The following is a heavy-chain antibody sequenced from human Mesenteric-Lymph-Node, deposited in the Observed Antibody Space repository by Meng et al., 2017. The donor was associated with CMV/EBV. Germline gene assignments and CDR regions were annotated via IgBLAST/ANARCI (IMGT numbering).Heavy chain of an antibody. Sequence: GESLKISCAASGFTFNNYAMSWVRQAPGKGLEWVSAVTGSGGSTYYADSVKGRFTISRDNSKNTLYLQINSLRAEDTALYYCAKRPPYFHDSSGFYYFDSWGQGTLVTVSS. D-gene: IGHD3-22*01. J-gene: IGHJ4*02. CDR2: VTGSGGST. CDR3: AKRPPYFHDSSGFYYFDS. CDR1: GFTFNNYA. V-gene: IGHV3-23*01.